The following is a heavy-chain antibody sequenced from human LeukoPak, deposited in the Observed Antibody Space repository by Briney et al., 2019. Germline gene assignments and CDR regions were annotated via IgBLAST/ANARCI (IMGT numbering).Heavy chain of an antibody. D-gene: IGHD3-16*02. V-gene: IGHV3-30*18. CDR3: AKNSDMITFGGVIVDYYYYYGMDV. Sequence: GGSLRLSCAASGFTFSSYGMHWVRQAPGKGLEWVAVILYDGSNKYYADSVKGRFTISRDNSKNTLYLQMNSLRAEDTAVYYCAKNSDMITFGGVIVDYYYYYGMDVWGQGTTVTVSS. J-gene: IGHJ6*02. CDR1: GFTFSSYG. CDR2: ILYDGSNK.